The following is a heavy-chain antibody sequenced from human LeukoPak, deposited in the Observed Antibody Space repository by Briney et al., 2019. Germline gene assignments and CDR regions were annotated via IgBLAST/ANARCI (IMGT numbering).Heavy chain of an antibody. CDR3: ARLGCSGGSCYSYYDY. J-gene: IGHJ4*02. Sequence: PSETLSLTCTVSGGFISSYYWSWIRQPPGKGLEWIGYIYYSGSTNYNPSLKSRVTISVDTSKNQFSLKLSSVTAADTAVYFCARLGCSGGSCYSYYDYWGQGTLVTVSS. CDR2: IYYSGST. V-gene: IGHV4-59*08. CDR1: GGFISSYY. D-gene: IGHD2-15*01.